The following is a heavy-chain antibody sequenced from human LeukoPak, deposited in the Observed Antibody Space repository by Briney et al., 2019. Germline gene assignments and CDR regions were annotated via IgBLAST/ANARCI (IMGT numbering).Heavy chain of an antibody. Sequence: SETLSLTCAVYGGSFSGYYWGWIRHPPGKGLEWIGSIYHSGSTYYNPSLKSRVTISVDTSKNQFSLKLSSVTAADTAVYYCARWGYSSGQDAFDIWGQGTMVTVSS. CDR2: IYHSGST. CDR3: ARWGYSSGQDAFDI. CDR1: GGSFSGYY. D-gene: IGHD6-19*01. J-gene: IGHJ3*02. V-gene: IGHV4-38-2*01.